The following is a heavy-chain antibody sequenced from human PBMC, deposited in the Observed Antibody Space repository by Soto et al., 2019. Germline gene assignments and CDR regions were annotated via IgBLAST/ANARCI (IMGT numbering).Heavy chain of an antibody. Sequence: EVQLVESGGGLVKPGGSLRLSCAASGFTFSNAWMSWVRQAPGKGLEWVGRIKSKTDGGTTDYAAPVKGRFTISRDDSKNKLYLQMNSLNTEDTAVYYCTTGGYCSGGSCYSGLGWGQGTLVTVSS. CDR2: IKSKTDGGTT. D-gene: IGHD2-15*01. J-gene: IGHJ4*02. V-gene: IGHV3-15*01. CDR1: GFTFSNAW. CDR3: TTGGYCSGGSCYSGLG.